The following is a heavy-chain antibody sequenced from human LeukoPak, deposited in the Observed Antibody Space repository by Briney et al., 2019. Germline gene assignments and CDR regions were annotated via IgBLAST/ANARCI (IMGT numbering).Heavy chain of an antibody. J-gene: IGHJ4*02. CDR3: ASSHDSSGND. CDR1: GFTFSSFG. Sequence: GGSLRLSCEASGFTFSSFGMHWVRQTPGKRLEWVAVIWHDGSKKYYADSVKGRVIISRDQSKNTLDLQMNSLRVDDTAVYFCASSHDSSGNDWGQGTMVNVSS. D-gene: IGHD3-22*01. V-gene: IGHV3-33*01. CDR2: IWHDGSKK.